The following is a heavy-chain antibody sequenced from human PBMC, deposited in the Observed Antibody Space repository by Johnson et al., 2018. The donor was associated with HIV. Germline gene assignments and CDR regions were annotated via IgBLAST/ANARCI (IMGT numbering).Heavy chain of an antibody. Sequence: VQLVESGGGVVRPGGSLRLSCAASGFTFDDYGMSWVRQAPGKGLEWVSVIYSGGSTYYADSVKGRFTISRDNSKNTLYLQMNSLRAEDTAVYYCALSGSSVVVAFDIWGQGTMVTVSS. CDR1: GFTFDDYG. CDR3: ALSGSSVVVAFDI. D-gene: IGHD6-6*01. J-gene: IGHJ3*02. V-gene: IGHV3-66*01. CDR2: IYSGGST.